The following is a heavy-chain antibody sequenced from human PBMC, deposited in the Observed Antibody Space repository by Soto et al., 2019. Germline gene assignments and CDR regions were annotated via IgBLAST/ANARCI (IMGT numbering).Heavy chain of an antibody. V-gene: IGHV4-59*01. J-gene: IGHJ4*02. Sequence: XTLSLPCTVSGGSLSSYEWSWIRQPPGKGLEWIGYIYYSGSTNYNPSLKSRGTISVDTSKKQFSLKLSSVTAADTAVYYCARGYHDILTGYPFDYWGQGTLVTVSS. CDR3: ARGYHDILTGYPFDY. D-gene: IGHD3-9*01. CDR1: GGSLSSYE. CDR2: IYYSGST.